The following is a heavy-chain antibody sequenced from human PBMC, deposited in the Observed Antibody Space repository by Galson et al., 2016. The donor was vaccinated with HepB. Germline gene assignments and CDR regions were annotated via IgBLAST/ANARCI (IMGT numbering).Heavy chain of an antibody. CDR3: ASEKTSGLKHFDS. Sequence: SVKVSCKASGYTFTSHGISWVRQAPGQGLEWVGWIGAFNGDTNYAHKFLGRVTMTRDTSTNTVYLELSSLRSEDTAMYYCASEKTSGLKHFDSWGQGTLVTVSS. CDR2: IGAFNGDT. J-gene: IGHJ4*02. V-gene: IGHV1-18*04. D-gene: IGHD1-26*01. CDR1: GYTFTSHG.